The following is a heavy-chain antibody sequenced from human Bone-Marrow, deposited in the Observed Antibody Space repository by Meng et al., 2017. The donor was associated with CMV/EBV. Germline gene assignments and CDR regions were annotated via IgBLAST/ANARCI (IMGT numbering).Heavy chain of an antibody. CDR2: ISSSSSYI. D-gene: IGHD6-13*01. Sequence: GESLKISCAASGFTFSSYAMSWVRQAPGKGLEWVSSISSSSSYIYYADSVKGRFTISRDNAKNSLYLQMNSLRAEDTAVYYCIAAAVVSFVPTHWGQGTLVTVSS. CDR1: GFTFSSYA. CDR3: IAAAVVSFVPTH. J-gene: IGHJ4*02. V-gene: IGHV3-21*01.